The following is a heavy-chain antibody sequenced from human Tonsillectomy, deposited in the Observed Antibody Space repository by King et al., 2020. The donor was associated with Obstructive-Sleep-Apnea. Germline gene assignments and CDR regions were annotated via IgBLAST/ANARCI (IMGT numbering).Heavy chain of an antibody. J-gene: IGHJ3*02. D-gene: IGHD3-10*01. Sequence: VQLVESGGGLVQPGGSLRLSCAASGFTFKNYWMIWVRQVPGKGLEWVANINRDGTQKNYVDSVKGRFTISRDNSRKSLSLQMNSLRAEDTAVYHCTRDLSPAASGSYFYAFDIWGQGTMVTVSS. CDR1: GFTFKNYW. CDR2: INRDGTQK. CDR3: TRDLSPAASGSYFYAFDI. V-gene: IGHV3-7*01.